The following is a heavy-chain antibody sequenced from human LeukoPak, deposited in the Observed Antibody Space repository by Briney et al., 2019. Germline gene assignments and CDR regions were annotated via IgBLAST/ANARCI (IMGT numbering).Heavy chain of an antibody. CDR3: ARVRGISVPGA. Sequence: GGSLRLSCAASGFTCSSYSINWVRQAPGKGLEWVSSISSSSSYIYYADSVKGRFTISRDNAKNSLYLQMNSLRAEDTAVYYCARVRGISVPGAWGRGTLVTVSS. V-gene: IGHV3-21*01. D-gene: IGHD2-15*01. CDR2: ISSSSSYI. J-gene: IGHJ5*02. CDR1: GFTCSSYS.